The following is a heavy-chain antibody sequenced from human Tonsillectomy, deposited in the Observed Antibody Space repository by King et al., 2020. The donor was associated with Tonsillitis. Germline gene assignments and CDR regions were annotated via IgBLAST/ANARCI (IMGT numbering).Heavy chain of an antibody. V-gene: IGHV3-48*03. CDR2: ISSSGSTI. J-gene: IGHJ3*02. CDR1: GFTFSSYE. CDR3: AREGIDYYDSSGYYRVDAFDI. D-gene: IGHD3-22*01. Sequence: VQLVESGGGLVQPGGSLRLSCAASGFTFSSYEMNWVRQAPGKGLEWVSYISSSGSTIYYADSVKGRFTISGDNAKNSLYLQMNSLRAEDTAVYYCAREGIDYYDSSGYYRVDAFDIWGQGTMVTVSS.